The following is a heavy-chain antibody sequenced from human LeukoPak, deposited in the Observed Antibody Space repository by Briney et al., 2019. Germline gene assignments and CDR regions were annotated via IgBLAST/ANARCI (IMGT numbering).Heavy chain of an antibody. V-gene: IGHV3-64D*09. Sequence: GGSLRLSCSASGFTFSSYAMQWVRQAPGKGLEYVSGISSDGGSTVHADSAKGRFTISRDNSKNTLYLQMSSLRAEDTAVYYCVKDDPNLKWDWGQGTLVTVSS. D-gene: IGHD3-3*01. CDR2: ISSDGGST. J-gene: IGHJ4*02. CDR3: VKDDPNLKWD. CDR1: GFTFSSYA.